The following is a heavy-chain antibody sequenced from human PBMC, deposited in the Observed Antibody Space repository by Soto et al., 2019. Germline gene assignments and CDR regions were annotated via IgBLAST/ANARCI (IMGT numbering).Heavy chain of an antibody. CDR3: ARDPFLGDYVGGRYYYYYGMDV. J-gene: IGHJ6*02. CDR1: GGTFSSYA. CDR2: VIPIFGTA. D-gene: IGHD4-17*01. Sequence: QVQLVQSGAEVKKPGSSVKVSCKASGGTFSSYAISWVRQAPGQGLEWMGGVIPIFGTANYAQKFQARVTITADESTSTAYLELSSLRSEDTAVYYCARDPFLGDYVGGRYYYYYGMDVWGQGTTVTVSS. V-gene: IGHV1-69*01.